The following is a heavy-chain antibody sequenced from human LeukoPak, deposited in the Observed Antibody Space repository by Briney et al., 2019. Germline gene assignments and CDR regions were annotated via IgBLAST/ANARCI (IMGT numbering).Heavy chain of an antibody. CDR2: IYPGDSDT. Sequence: GESLQISCKGSGYNFTTYWIGWVRQMPGKGLEWVGIIYPGDSDTRYSPSFQGQVTISADKSISTAYLQWSSLKASDTAIYYCARRGVSYGMDVWGQGTTVTVSS. V-gene: IGHV5-51*01. CDR3: ARRGVSYGMDV. J-gene: IGHJ6*02. CDR1: GYNFTTYW. D-gene: IGHD5/OR15-5a*01.